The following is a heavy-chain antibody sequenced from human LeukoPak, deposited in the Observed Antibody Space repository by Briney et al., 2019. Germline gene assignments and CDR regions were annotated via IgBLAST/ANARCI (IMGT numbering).Heavy chain of an antibody. D-gene: IGHD4-11*01. CDR2: ISSSSSYI. CDR3: ARVLFATTSPPHY. CDR1: GFTFSSYS. J-gene: IGHJ4*02. V-gene: IGHV3-21*01. Sequence: PGGSLRLSCAASGFTFSSYSMNWVRQAPGKGLEWVSSISSSSSYIYYADSVKGRFTISRDNAKNSLYLQMNSLRAEATAVYYCARVLFATTSPPHYWGQGTLVTVSS.